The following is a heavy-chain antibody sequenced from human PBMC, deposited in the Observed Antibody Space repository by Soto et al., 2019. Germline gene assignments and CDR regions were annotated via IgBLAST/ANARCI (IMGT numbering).Heavy chain of an antibody. CDR3: AKNHVRETLYHYYYMDV. D-gene: IGHD3-16*01. CDR1: GFTFSSYG. J-gene: IGHJ6*03. Sequence: EVQLLESGGGLVQPGGSLRLSCAASGFTFSSYGMSWVRQAPGKGLEWVSAISGSGGSTYYADSVKGRFTISRDNSKNTLYLQMNSLRAEDTAVYYCAKNHVRETLYHYYYMDVWGKGTTVTVSS. V-gene: IGHV3-23*01. CDR2: ISGSGGST.